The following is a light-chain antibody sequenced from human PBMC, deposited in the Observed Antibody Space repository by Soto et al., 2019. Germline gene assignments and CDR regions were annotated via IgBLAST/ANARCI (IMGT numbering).Light chain of an antibody. V-gene: IGKV1-5*03. Sequence: DLQMTQSPSTLSASVGDRVTITCRASQSISTWLAWYQHKPGKAPNLLIYKASSLESGVPSRVSGSGSGAEFSLSISSLQPKDVATYYCQQYGRYRTLGQGTKVEIK. CDR3: QQYGRYRT. CDR2: KAS. J-gene: IGKJ1*01. CDR1: QSISTW.